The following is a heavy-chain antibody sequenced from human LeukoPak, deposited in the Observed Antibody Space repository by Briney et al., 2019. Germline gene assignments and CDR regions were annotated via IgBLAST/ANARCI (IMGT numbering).Heavy chain of an antibody. CDR2: IYYSGST. CDR1: GGSISSSSYY. Sequence: PSETLSLTXTVSGGSISSSSYYWGWIRQPPGKGLEWIGSIYYSGSTYYNPSLKSRVTISVDTSKNQFSLKLSSVTAADTAVYYCARAVVTAIPVFFDYWGQGTLVTVSS. J-gene: IGHJ4*02. D-gene: IGHD2-21*02. CDR3: ARAVVTAIPVFFDY. V-gene: IGHV4-39*01.